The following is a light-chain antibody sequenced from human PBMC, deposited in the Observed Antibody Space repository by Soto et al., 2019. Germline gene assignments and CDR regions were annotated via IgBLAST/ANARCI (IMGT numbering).Light chain of an antibody. CDR2: HAS. Sequence: EIVLTQSPGTLSLSPGVRATLSCRASHSVTSDYLSGFQHKPGQPPRLVIYHASTKDNGTPARFSGRGSGTDFTLTFSSLEPEDFAMYNCQQYGSAPRSFGQGTKVEI. V-gene: IGKV3-20*01. J-gene: IGKJ1*01. CDR3: QQYGSAPRS. CDR1: HSVTSDY.